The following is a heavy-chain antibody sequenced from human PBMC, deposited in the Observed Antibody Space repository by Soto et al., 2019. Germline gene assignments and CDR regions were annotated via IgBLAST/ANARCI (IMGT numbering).Heavy chain of an antibody. V-gene: IGHV4-39*02. CDR3: ARRLDCGNCYFTAPMDV. D-gene: IGHD2-8*02. Sequence: PSETLSLTCIVSGDSISSGSYYWGWIRQPPGKGLEWIGSIYYTGSTNYNTSLKSRVTISADTSNNHFYLRLSSVTAADTSLFYCARRLDCGNCYFTAPMDVWQRDHGHRLL. CDR1: GDSISSGSYY. J-gene: IGHJ6*03. CDR2: IYYTGST.